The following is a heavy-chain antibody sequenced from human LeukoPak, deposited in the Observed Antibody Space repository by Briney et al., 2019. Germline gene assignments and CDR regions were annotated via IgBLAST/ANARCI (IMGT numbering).Heavy chain of an antibody. V-gene: IGHV4-39*01. J-gene: IGHJ5*02. CDR2: IYYSGST. CDR1: GGSISSSSYY. CDR3: ARQSMITFMFDP. Sequence: SETLSLTCTVSGGSISSSSYYWGWIRQPPGEGLEWIGSIYYSGSTYYNPSLKSRVTISVDTSKNQFSLKLSSVTAADTAVYYCARQSMITFMFDPWGQGTLVTVSS. D-gene: IGHD3-16*01.